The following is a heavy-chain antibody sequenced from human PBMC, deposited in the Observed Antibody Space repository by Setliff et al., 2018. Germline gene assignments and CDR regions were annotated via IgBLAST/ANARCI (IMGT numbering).Heavy chain of an antibody. CDR2: IYTTWST. CDR3: ARMTGFAYMDV. J-gene: IGHJ6*03. Sequence: TLSLTCAVSGDSMSGASIWSWIRQPAGKGLEWIGRIYTTWSTNYNPSLKSRVTISLDTSKSQFFLKLNSVTAADTGVYYCARMTGFAYMDVWGKGTPVTVSS. V-gene: IGHV4-61*02. CDR1: GDSMSGAS.